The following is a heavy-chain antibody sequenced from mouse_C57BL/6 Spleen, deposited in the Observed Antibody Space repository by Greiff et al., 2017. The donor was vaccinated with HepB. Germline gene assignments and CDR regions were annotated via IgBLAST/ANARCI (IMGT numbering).Heavy chain of an antibody. Sequence: QVHVKQSGAELVKPGASVKLSCKASGYTFTEYTIHWVKQRSGQGLEWIGWFYPGSGSIKYNEKFKDKATLTADKSSSTVYMELSRLTSEDSAVYFCARQYDYDSSFDYWGQGTTLTVSS. J-gene: IGHJ2*01. CDR1: GYTFTEYT. CDR3: ARQYDYDSSFDY. V-gene: IGHV1-62-2*01. D-gene: IGHD2-4*01. CDR2: FYPGSGSI.